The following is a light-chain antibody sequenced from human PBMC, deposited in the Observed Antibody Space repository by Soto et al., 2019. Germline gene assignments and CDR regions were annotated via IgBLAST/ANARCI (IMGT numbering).Light chain of an antibody. J-gene: IGLJ1*01. CDR3: VSFAGGTYV. CDR2: DVN. V-gene: IGLV2-8*01. Sequence: QSVLTQPPSASGSPGQSVTISCTGTSSDVGAYIFVSWYQQHPGKAPKLMVYDVNRRPPGVPDRFFGSKSGNTASLTVSGLQAEDEAGYYCVSFAGGTYVFGTGTKATVL. CDR1: SSDVGAYIF.